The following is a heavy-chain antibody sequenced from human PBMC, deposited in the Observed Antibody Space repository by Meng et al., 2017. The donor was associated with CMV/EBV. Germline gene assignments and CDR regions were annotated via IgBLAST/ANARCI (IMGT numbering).Heavy chain of an antibody. J-gene: IGHJ3*02. CDR1: GYSISSGYY. D-gene: IGHD3-3*01. V-gene: IGHV4-61*01. Sequence: SETLSLTCIVSGYSISSGYYWSWIRQPPGKGLEWIGYIYYSGSTNYNPSLKSRVTISVDTSKNQFSLKLSSVTAADTAVYYCAGFLEWLVDENAFDIWGQGTMVTVSS. CDR2: IYYSGST. CDR3: AGFLEWLVDENAFDI.